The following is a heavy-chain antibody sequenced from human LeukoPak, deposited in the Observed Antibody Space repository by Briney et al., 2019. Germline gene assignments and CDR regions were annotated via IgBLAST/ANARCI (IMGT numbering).Heavy chain of an antibody. CDR1: GYTFTSYD. CDR2: MNPNSGNT. J-gene: IGHJ6*02. V-gene: IGHV1-8*01. Sequence: ASVTVSCKASGYTFTSYDSNWVRQATGQGLEWMGWMNPNSGNTGYAQKFQGRVTMTRNTSISTAYMELSSLRSEDTAVYYCARGPRFLEWSYPIYYYYGMDVWGQGTTVTVSS. CDR3: ARGPRFLEWSYPIYYYYGMDV. D-gene: IGHD3-3*01.